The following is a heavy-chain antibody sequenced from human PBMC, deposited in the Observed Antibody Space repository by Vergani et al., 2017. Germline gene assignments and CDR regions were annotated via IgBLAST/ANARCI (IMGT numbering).Heavy chain of an antibody. CDR2: IDPSDSYT. CDR1: GYSFTSYW. V-gene: IGHV5-10-1*01. J-gene: IGHJ6*02. D-gene: IGHD5-18*01. Sequence: EVQLVQSGAEVKKPGESLRISCKGSGYSFTSYWISWVRQMPGKGLEWMGRIDPSDSYTNYSPSFQGHVTISADKSISTAYLQWSSLKASDTAMYYCARENPGYSVNYYYGMDVWGQGTTVTVSS. CDR3: ARENPGYSVNYYYGMDV.